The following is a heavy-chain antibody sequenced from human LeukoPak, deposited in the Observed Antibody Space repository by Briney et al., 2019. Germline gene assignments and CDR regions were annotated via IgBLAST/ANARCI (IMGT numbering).Heavy chain of an antibody. D-gene: IGHD1-26*01. V-gene: IGHV4-61*02. Sequence: PSETLSLTCTVSGGSISSGSYYWSWIRQPAGKGLEWIGRIYTSGSTNYNPSLKSRVTISVDTSKNQFSLKLSSVTAADTAVYYCATVSGSYPYYFDYWGQGTLVTVSS. CDR1: GGSISSGSYY. CDR3: ATVSGSYPYYFDY. CDR2: IYTSGST. J-gene: IGHJ4*02.